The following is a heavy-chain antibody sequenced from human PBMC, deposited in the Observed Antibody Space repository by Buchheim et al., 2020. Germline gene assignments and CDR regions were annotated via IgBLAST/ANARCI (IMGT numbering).Heavy chain of an antibody. CDR1: GYSFSSYD. D-gene: IGHD3-10*01. J-gene: IGHJ5*02. CDR2: MNSNSGDT. Sequence: QVQLVQSGAEVKKPGASVKVSCKASGYSFSSYDINWVRQATGQGLEWMGWMNSNSGDTGYAQKFQGRVTMTRNTSMNTANMELSSLRSEDTAIYYCARRGGMGSNRNWFDPWGQGTL. CDR3: ARRGGMGSNRNWFDP. V-gene: IGHV1-8*01.